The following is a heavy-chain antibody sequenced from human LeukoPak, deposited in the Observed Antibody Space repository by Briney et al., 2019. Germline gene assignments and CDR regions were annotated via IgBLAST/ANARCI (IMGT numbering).Heavy chain of an antibody. CDR3: ARVGVNWNDGDY. D-gene: IGHD1-1*01. J-gene: IGHJ4*02. CDR2: INHSRST. V-gene: IGHV4-34*01. CDR1: SGSFSGFY. Sequence: SETLSLTCAVYSGSFSGFYWTWIRQPPGKGLEWIGQINHSRSTHYNPSLKSRVTISVDTSKNQFSLKLSSVTAADTAVYYCARVGVNWNDGDYWGQGTLVTVSS.